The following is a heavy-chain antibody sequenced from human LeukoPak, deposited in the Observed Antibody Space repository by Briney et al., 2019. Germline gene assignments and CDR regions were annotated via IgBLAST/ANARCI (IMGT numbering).Heavy chain of an antibody. CDR1: GYTFTSYG. CDR2: ISAYNGNT. J-gene: IGHJ4*02. V-gene: IGHV1-18*01. CDR3: ARDNRRDYYDSSGYYGPGPFDY. Sequence: ASVKVSCKASGYTFTSYGISWVRQAPGQGLEWMGWISAYNGNTNYAQKLQGRVTITADESTSTAYMELSSLRSEDTAVYYCARDNRRDYYDSSGYYGPGPFDYWGQGTLVTVSS. D-gene: IGHD3-22*01.